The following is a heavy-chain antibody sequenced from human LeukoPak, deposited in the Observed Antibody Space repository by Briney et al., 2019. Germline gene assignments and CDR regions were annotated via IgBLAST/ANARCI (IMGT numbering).Heavy chain of an antibody. V-gene: IGHV1-2*02. CDR2: INPNSGDT. CDR3: ARGAVSGTYRYLY. J-gene: IGHJ4*02. CDR1: GYTFSGYQ. D-gene: IGHD3-16*02. Sequence: ASVKVSCKASGYTFSGYQIHWVRQAPGQGLEWMGWINPNSGDTKYAQKFQGRVTMTSDTSTSIVYMELSRLSSDDTAVYSCARGAVSGTYRYLYWGQGTLVTVSS.